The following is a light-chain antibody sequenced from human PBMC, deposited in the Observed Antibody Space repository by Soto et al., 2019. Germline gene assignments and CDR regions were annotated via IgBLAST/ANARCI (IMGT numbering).Light chain of an antibody. Sequence: VLMQSPDTLSLSPGERASLSCRASQTISSGYLAWYQQKPGQAPRLLIYGASRRATGIPDRFSGRGSGTDFTLTVSSLEPEDFAVYYCQVFGDSRTFGQGTKVDI. CDR3: QVFGDSRT. CDR2: GAS. CDR1: QTISSGY. V-gene: IGKV3-20*01. J-gene: IGKJ1*01.